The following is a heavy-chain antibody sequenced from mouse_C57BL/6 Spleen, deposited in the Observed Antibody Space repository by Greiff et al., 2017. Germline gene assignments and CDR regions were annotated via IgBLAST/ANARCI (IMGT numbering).Heavy chain of an antibody. Sequence: QVQLQQPGAELVRPGSSVKLSCKASGYTFTSYWMHWVKQRPIQGLEWIGNIDPSDSETHYNQKFKDKATLTVDKSSSTAYMQLSSLTSEDSAVYYCARGLYYYGSSPLDSWGQGTTLTVSS. J-gene: IGHJ2*01. CDR2: IDPSDSET. CDR1: GYTFTSYW. V-gene: IGHV1-52*01. D-gene: IGHD1-1*01. CDR3: ARGLYYYGSSPLDS.